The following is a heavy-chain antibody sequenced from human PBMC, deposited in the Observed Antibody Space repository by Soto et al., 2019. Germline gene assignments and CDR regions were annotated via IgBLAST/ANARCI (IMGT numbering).Heavy chain of an antibody. CDR2: ISSSGSTI. CDR1: GFTFSSYE. J-gene: IGHJ6*02. D-gene: IGHD6-19*01. Sequence: PGGSLRLSCAASGFTFSSYEMNWVRQAPGKGLEWVSYISSSGSTIYYADSVKGRFTISRDNAKNSLYLQMNSLRAEDTAVYYCARVTAVAGIHYYYYGMDVWGQGTTVTVSS. CDR3: ARVTAVAGIHYYYYGMDV. V-gene: IGHV3-48*03.